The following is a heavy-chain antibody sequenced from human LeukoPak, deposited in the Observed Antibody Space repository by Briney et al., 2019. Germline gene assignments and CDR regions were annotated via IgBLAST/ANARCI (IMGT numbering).Heavy chain of an antibody. V-gene: IGHV1-69*05. CDR2: IIPIFGTA. D-gene: IGHD3-22*01. J-gene: IGHJ4*02. CDR3: ARTPKSETYYYDSSGYSPFDY. Sequence: ASVKVSCKASGGTFISYAISWVRQAPGQGLEWMGGIIPIFGTANYAQKFQGRVTITTDESTSTAYMDLSSLRSEDTAVYYCARTPKSETYYYDSSGYSPFDYWGQGTLVTVSS. CDR1: GGTFISYA.